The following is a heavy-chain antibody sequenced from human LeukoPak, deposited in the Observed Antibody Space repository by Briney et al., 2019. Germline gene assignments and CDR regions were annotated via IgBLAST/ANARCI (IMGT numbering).Heavy chain of an antibody. D-gene: IGHD5-24*01. CDR3: ARDGGWLQTQNHYYYHGLDV. CDR2: IIPILDMA. J-gene: IGHJ6*02. V-gene: IGHV1-69*04. Sequence: ASVKVSCKASGGAFSSYGITWVRQAPGQGPEWMGRIIPILDMADYAQKFQGRVTITADKSTRTAYMEMSCLRSEDTAVYYCARDGGWLQTQNHYYYHGLDVWGQGTTVTVSS. CDR1: GGAFSSYG.